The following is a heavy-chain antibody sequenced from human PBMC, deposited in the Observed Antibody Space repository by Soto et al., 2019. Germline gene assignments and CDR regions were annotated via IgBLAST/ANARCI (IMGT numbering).Heavy chain of an antibody. J-gene: IGHJ3*01. CDR1: GGSVISYY. D-gene: IGHD6-6*01. Sequence: SETLSLTCTVFGGSVISYYWTWIMQPPGKGLEWIGYAHYSGETNYSPSLRSRVIMSVDTSKNQFSLKLNSVTAADTAVYYCATGSVSSTSDAFDVWDRGTVVTVSS. CDR2: AHYSGET. V-gene: IGHV4-59*02. CDR3: ATGSVSSTSDAFDV.